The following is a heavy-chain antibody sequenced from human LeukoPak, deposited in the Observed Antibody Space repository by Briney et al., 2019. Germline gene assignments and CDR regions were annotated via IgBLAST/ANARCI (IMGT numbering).Heavy chain of an antibody. V-gene: IGHV3-23*01. CDR1: GFTFGDYA. CDR2: ISGSGGST. CDR3: ASLLRCSGGSCYSSFDY. J-gene: IGHJ4*02. Sequence: GGSLRLSCTASGFTFGDYAMSWVRQAPGKGLEWVSAISGSGGSTYYADSVKGRFTISRDNSKNTLHLQTNSLRAEDTAVYYCASLLRCSGGSCYSSFDYWGQGTLVTVSS. D-gene: IGHD2-15*01.